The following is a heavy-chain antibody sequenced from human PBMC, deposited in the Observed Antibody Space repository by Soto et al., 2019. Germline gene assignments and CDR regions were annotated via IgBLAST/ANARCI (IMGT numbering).Heavy chain of an antibody. Sequence: QVQLQESGPGLVKPSETLSLTCTVSGGSINSYYWSWIRQPPGKGLEWLGYIYYSGNTNYNPSLKSRVTISVDTSTNKFSLKLSSVTAADTAVYYCARHRGGVIVSNYWYFDLWGRGTLVTVSS. CDR2: IYYSGNT. CDR1: GGSINSYY. CDR3: ARHRGGVIVSNYWYFDL. J-gene: IGHJ2*01. D-gene: IGHD3-16*02. V-gene: IGHV4-59*08.